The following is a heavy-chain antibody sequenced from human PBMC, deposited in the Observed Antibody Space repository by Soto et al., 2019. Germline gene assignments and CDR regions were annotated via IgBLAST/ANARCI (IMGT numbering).Heavy chain of an antibody. J-gene: IGHJ6*02. D-gene: IGHD2-2*01. Sequence: GESLKISCKGSGYSFTSYWIGWVRQMPGKGLEWMGIIYPGDSDTRYSPSFQGQVTISADKSISTAYLQCSSLKASDTAMYYCARVALDFTALLVHCSSTSCYAPSGLDVWGQGTTVTGS. CDR2: IYPGDSDT. CDR1: GYSFTSYW. CDR3: ARVALDFTALLVHCSSTSCYAPSGLDV. V-gene: IGHV5-51*01.